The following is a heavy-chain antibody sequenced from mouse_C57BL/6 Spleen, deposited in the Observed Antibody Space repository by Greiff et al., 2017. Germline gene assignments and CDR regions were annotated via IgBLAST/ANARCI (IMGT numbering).Heavy chain of an antibody. CDR3: ARGRYGKEGNYAMDY. Sequence: EVQLQQSGPELVKPGASVKISCKASGYTFTDYYMNWVKQSHGKSLEWIGDINPNNGGTSYNQKFKGKATLTVDKSSSTAYMELRSLTSEDSAVYYCARGRYGKEGNYAMDYWGQGTSVTVSS. V-gene: IGHV1-26*01. J-gene: IGHJ4*01. CDR1: GYTFTDYY. D-gene: IGHD2-10*02. CDR2: INPNNGGT.